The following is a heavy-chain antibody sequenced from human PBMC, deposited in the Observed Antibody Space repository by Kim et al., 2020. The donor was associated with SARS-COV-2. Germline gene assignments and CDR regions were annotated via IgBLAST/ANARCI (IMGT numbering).Heavy chain of an antibody. CDR2: ISPNSDYI. V-gene: IGHV3-21*01. CDR3: VRDLEECSGGPCYSRDFDA. J-gene: IGHJ4*02. D-gene: IGHD2-15*01. Sequence: GGSLRLSCATSGFNFNSYNMNWVRQAPGKGLEWVSTISPNSDYIYYGESVKGRFTISRDNAKKSLFLQMNSLRVEDTAVYYCVRDLEECSGGPCYSRDFDAWGQGTLVTVSS. CDR1: GFNFNSYN.